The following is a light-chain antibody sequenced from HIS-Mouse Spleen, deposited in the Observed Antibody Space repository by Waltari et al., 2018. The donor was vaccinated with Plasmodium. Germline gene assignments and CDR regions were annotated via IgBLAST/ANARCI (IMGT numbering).Light chain of an antibody. CDR1: QSISSR. V-gene: IGKV1-5*03. CDR2: KAS. J-gene: IGKJ1*01. CDR3: QQYNSYSWT. Sequence: DIQMTQSPSTLSASVGDRVTITCRASQSISSRVAWYQQKPGKAPKLLIYKASSVESGVPSRFSGSVSGTEFTLTISSLQPDDFATYYCQQYNSYSWTFGQGTKVEIK.